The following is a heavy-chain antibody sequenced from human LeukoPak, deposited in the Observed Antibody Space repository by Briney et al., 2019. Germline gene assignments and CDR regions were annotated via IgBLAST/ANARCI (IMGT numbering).Heavy chain of an antibody. CDR3: ARDKVVPEYFQH. D-gene: IGHD2-15*01. CDR1: GYAFTTDY. V-gene: IGHV1-46*01. CDR2: SNPSGVST. J-gene: IGHJ1*01. Sequence: ASVKVSCKAPGYAFTTDYMHWVRQAPVQELEWMGISNPSGVSTSYAQKFQGRVTMTRDTSTSTVYMELSRMRSEDTAVYYCARDKVVPEYFQHWGQGTLVTVSS.